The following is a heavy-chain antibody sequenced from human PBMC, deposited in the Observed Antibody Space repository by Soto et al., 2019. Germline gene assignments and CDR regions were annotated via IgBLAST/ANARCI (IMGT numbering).Heavy chain of an antibody. CDR3: AREENCSGGTCYSKYFHR. CDR2: VNPSGGST. J-gene: IGHJ1*01. CDR1: GYLFTAYS. D-gene: IGHD2-15*01. Sequence: GASVKVSCKASGYLFTAYSMHWVRLAPGQGLEWMGVVNPSGGSTKYAQNFQGRVTMTRDTSTTTIYMELSSLRSDDTAIYYCAREENCSGGTCYSKYFHRWGQGTLVTVSS. V-gene: IGHV1-46*01.